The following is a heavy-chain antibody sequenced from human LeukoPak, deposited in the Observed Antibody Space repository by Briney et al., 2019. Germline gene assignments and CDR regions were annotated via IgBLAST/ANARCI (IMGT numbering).Heavy chain of an antibody. CDR2: ISYDGSNK. CDR1: GFTFSSYA. V-gene: IGHV3-30-3*01. CDR3: ARDPAAGTGPFDY. J-gene: IGHJ4*02. Sequence: GGSLRLSCAASGFTFSSYAMHWVRQAPGKGLEWVAVISYDGSNKYYADSVKGRFTISRDNSKNTLYLQMNSLRAEDTAVYYCARDPAAGTGPFDYWGQGTLVTVSS. D-gene: IGHD6-13*01.